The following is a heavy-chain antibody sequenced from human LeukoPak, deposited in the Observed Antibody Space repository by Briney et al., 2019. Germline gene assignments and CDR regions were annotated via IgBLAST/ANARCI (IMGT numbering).Heavy chain of an antibody. CDR3: AKEGSEVTTDAFDI. CDR1: GFTFSSYA. CDR2: ISWNSGSI. J-gene: IGHJ3*02. Sequence: LPGGSLRLSCAASGFTFSSYAMHWVRQAPGKGLEWVSGISWNSGSIGYADSVKGRFTISRGNAKNSLYLQMNSLRAEDTALYYCAKEGSEVTTDAFDIWGQGTMVTVSS. D-gene: IGHD1-14*01. V-gene: IGHV3-9*01.